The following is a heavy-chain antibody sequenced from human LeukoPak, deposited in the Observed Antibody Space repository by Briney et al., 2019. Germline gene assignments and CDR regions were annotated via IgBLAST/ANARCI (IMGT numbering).Heavy chain of an antibody. Sequence: GGSLRLSCAASGFTFSNAWMSWVRQAPGKGLEGVGRIKSKTDGGTTDYAAPVKGRFTISRDDSKNTLYLQMNSLKTEDTAVYYCTTEEALFLFDYWGQGTLVTVSS. CDR1: GFTFSNAW. CDR3: TTEEALFLFDY. D-gene: IGHD2-21*01. CDR2: IKSKTDGGTT. V-gene: IGHV3-15*01. J-gene: IGHJ4*02.